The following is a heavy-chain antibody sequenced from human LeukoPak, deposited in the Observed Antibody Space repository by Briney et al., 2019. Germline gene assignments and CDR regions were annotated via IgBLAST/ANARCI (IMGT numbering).Heavy chain of an antibody. CDR1: GFSFSTYA. D-gene: IGHD3-16*01. V-gene: IGHV3-23*01. Sequence: GGSLRLSCEAPGFSFSTYAMSWVRQAPGKGLEWVSGIVGGGGSTYYADSVKGRFTISRDNSKNMLYLQMNSLRAEDTAVYYCAKDLGRDYWGQGTLVTVSS. CDR3: AKDLGRDY. CDR2: IVGGGGST. J-gene: IGHJ4*02.